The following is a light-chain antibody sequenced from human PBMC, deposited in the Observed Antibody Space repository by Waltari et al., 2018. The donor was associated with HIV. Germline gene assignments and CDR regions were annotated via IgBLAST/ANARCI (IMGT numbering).Light chain of an antibody. CDR1: QSVSSSY. Sequence: EIVLTQSPGTLSLSPGERATISCRASQSVSSSYLAWYQQKPGQAPRLLSYGASSRATGIPDRFSGSGSGTDFTLTISRLEPEDFAVYYCQQYGSSSYTFGQGTKLEIK. J-gene: IGKJ2*01. CDR3: QQYGSSSYT. CDR2: GAS. V-gene: IGKV3-20*01.